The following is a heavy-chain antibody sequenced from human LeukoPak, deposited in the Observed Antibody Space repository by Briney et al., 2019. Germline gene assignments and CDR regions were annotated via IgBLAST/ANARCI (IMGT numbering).Heavy chain of an antibody. CDR2: ISGDGSTT. V-gene: IGHV3-74*01. D-gene: IGHD3-10*01. CDR1: GFTFSTFW. Sequence: GGSLRLSCTGSGFTFSTFWMHWVRQVPGKGLEWVSRISGDGSTTSYAASVKGRFTISRDNAKDTLYLHMSSLRADDTAIYYCNVRWGPNFDYWGQGSLVTVSP. J-gene: IGHJ4*02. CDR3: NVRWGPNFDY.